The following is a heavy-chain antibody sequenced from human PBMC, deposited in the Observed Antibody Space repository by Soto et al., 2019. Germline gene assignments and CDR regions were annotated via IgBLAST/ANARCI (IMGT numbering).Heavy chain of an antibody. J-gene: IGHJ6*03. CDR2: IKQDGSEK. V-gene: IGHV3-7*01. CDR3: AREAGQRVVPAAMDSPYYYYMDV. Sequence: GGSLRLSCAASGFTFSSYWMSWVRQAPGKGLEWVANIKQDGSEKYYVDSVKGRFTISRDNAKNSLYLQMNSLRAEDTAVYYCAREAGQRVVPAAMDSPYYYYMDVWGKGTTVTVSS. CDR1: GFTFSSYW. D-gene: IGHD2-2*01.